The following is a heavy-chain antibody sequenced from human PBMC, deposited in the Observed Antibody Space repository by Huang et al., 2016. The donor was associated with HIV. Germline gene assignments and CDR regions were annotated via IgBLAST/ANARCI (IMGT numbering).Heavy chain of an antibody. D-gene: IGHD3-22*01. CDR2: INVCNGNR. V-gene: IGHV1-18*04. CDR1: GYTFSRYG. J-gene: IGHJ4*02. Sequence: QVQLVQSGTEMTKPGASVKVSCKASGYTFSRYGITWLRQAPGQGLEWMGRINVCNGNRNVAQKFQGRVTMTTDTSTTTAYMELRNLRSDDTAIYYCARDPVYESSGYMDFDFWGQGTLVTVSA. CDR3: ARDPVYESSGYMDFDF.